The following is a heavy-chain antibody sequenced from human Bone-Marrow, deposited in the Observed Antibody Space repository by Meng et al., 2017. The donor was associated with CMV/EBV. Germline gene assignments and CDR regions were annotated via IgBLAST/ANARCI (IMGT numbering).Heavy chain of an antibody. D-gene: IGHD3-3*01. Sequence: GESLKISCAASGFTFSSYAMHWVRQAPGKGLEWVAVISYDGSNKYYADSVKGRFTISRDNSKNTLYLQMNSLRAEDTAVYYCARVLGENYNFWSGYNPADYWGQGILVTVSS. CDR1: GFTFSSYA. J-gene: IGHJ4*02. CDR2: ISYDGSNK. CDR3: ARVLGENYNFWSGYNPADY. V-gene: IGHV3-30*04.